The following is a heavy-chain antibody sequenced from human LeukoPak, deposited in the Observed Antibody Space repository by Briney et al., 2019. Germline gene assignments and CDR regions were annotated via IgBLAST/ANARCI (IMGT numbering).Heavy chain of an antibody. V-gene: IGHV3-30*18. Sequence: GGSLRLPCAASGFTFSSYAMHWVRQAPGKGLEWVAVISYDGSNKYYADSVKGRFTISRDNSKNTLYLQMNSLRAEDTAVYYCAKPRKDSGYEGAFDYWGQGTLVTVSS. D-gene: IGHD5-12*01. CDR2: ISYDGSNK. CDR1: GFTFSSYA. J-gene: IGHJ4*02. CDR3: AKPRKDSGYEGAFDY.